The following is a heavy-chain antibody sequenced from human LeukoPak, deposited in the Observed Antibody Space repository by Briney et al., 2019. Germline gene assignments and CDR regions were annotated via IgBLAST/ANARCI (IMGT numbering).Heavy chain of an antibody. CDR1: GFTFSSYG. Sequence: PGRSLRLSCAASGFTFSSYGLHWVRQAPGKGLEWVALISYDGSNKYYAESVKGRFTISRDNSKNTLYLQMNSLRAEDTAVYSCAKDPLNRSGFDATFDIWGQGTMVTVSS. D-gene: IGHD5-12*01. J-gene: IGHJ3*02. CDR2: ISYDGSNK. V-gene: IGHV3-30*18. CDR3: AKDPLNRSGFDATFDI.